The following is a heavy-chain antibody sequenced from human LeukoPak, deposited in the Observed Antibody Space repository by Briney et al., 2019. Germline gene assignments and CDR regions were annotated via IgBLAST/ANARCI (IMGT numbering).Heavy chain of an antibody. J-gene: IGHJ4*02. CDR3: ASRIATAGSVDY. Sequence: GGPLRLSCAASGFTFGSYGVHWVRQAPGKGLEWVAVISYDGSNKYYADSVKGRFTISRDNSKNTLHLQMNTLRAEDTAVYYCASRIATAGSVDYWGQGTLVTVSS. CDR2: ISYDGSNK. V-gene: IGHV3-30*12. D-gene: IGHD6-13*01. CDR1: GFTFGSYG.